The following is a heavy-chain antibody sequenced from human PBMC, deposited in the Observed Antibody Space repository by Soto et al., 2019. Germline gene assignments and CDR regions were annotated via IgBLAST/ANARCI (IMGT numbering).Heavy chain of an antibody. V-gene: IGHV3-33*01. Sequence: QVQLVESGGGVVQPGRSLRLSCAASGFTFCSYGMHWVRQAPGKGLEWVAVIWYDGSNKYYADSVKGRFTISRDNSKNTLSLQMNSLRAEDTAVYYCARDTGWGYCSGGSCYGGGSMDVWGQGTTVTVSS. CDR3: ARDTGWGYCSGGSCYGGGSMDV. D-gene: IGHD2-15*01. J-gene: IGHJ6*02. CDR1: GFTFCSYG. CDR2: IWYDGSNK.